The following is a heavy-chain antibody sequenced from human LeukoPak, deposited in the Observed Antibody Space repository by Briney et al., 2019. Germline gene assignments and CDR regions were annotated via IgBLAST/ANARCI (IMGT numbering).Heavy chain of an antibody. CDR2: IYYSGST. J-gene: IGHJ6*02. Sequence: SETLSLTCTVSGGSISSYYWSWIRQPPGKGLEWIGYIYYSGSTNYNPSLKSRVTISVDTSKNQFSLKPSSVTAADTAVYYCARDSDSSGWNYYYGMDVWGQGTTVTVSS. D-gene: IGHD6-19*01. CDR1: GGSISSYY. V-gene: IGHV4-59*01. CDR3: ARDSDSSGWNYYYGMDV.